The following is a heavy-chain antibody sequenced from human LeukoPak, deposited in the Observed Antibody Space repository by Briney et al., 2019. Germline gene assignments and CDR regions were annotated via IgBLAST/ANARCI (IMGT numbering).Heavy chain of an antibody. CDR2: IKQDRSEK. Sequence: GGSLRLSCAASGFTFSSYWMSWVRQAPGKGLEWVANIKQDRSEKYYVDSVKGRFTISRDNAKNSLYLQMNSLRAEDTAVYYCARDPRGAAATSKDAFDIWGQGTMVTVSS. D-gene: IGHD6-13*01. V-gene: IGHV3-7*01. J-gene: IGHJ3*02. CDR3: ARDPRGAAATSKDAFDI. CDR1: GFTFSSYW.